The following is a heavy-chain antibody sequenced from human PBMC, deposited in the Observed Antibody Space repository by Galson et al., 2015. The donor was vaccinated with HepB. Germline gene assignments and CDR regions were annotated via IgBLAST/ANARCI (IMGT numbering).Heavy chain of an antibody. Sequence: SVKVSCKASGYTFTDYTINWVRQAPGQGLEWMGRISTNTGNPTYAQGFTGRFVFSLDTSVNTAYLQISGLKSEDTAVYYCARSPYYGSGYYSKAWFDPWGQGTLVTVSS. J-gene: IGHJ5*02. CDR2: ISTNTGNP. CDR1: GYTFTDYT. CDR3: ARSPYYGSGYYSKAWFDP. D-gene: IGHD3-10*01. V-gene: IGHV7-4-1*02.